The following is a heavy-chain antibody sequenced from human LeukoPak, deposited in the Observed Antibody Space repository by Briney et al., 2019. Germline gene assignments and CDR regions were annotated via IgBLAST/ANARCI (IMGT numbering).Heavy chain of an antibody. V-gene: IGHV1-8*02. D-gene: IGHD6-13*01. CDR1: GYTFTSYD. Sequence: ASVKVSCKASGYTFTSYDINWVRQATGQGLEWMGWMNPNSGSTNYAQKFQGRVTMTRDTSTSTVYMDLSSLRSEDTAVYYCARASAAAAGRRVDYWGQGTLVTVSS. CDR3: ARASAAAAGRRVDY. CDR2: MNPNSGST. J-gene: IGHJ4*02.